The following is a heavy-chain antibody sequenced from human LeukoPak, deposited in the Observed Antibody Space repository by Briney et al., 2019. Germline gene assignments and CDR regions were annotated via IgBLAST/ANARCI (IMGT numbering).Heavy chain of an antibody. J-gene: IGHJ4*02. Sequence: PGGSLRLSCAASGFTFSSYEMSWVRQAPGKGLEWVSSISSSSSYIYYADSVKGRFTISRDNAKNSLYLQMNSLRAEDTAVYYCARDGWALDYWGQGTLVTVSS. D-gene: IGHD6-19*01. CDR2: ISSSSSYI. CDR3: ARDGWALDY. V-gene: IGHV3-21*01. CDR1: GFTFSSYE.